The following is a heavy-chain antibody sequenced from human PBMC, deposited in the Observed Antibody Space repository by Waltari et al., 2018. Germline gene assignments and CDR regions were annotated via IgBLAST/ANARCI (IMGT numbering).Heavy chain of an antibody. J-gene: IGHJ4*02. CDR1: GHTFTCNP. D-gene: IGHD3-16*01. Sequence: QVQLVQSGPEVKKPGASVRVSCKISGHTFTCNPMHWVRQAPGQGLEWMGRMSPNSGDSTFSQKFQGRLTLTRDTAISTAYMELNNLTPDDTAVYYCARFGAENWGQGTLVTVSS. CDR3: ARFGAEN. CDR2: MSPNSGDS. V-gene: IGHV1-2*06.